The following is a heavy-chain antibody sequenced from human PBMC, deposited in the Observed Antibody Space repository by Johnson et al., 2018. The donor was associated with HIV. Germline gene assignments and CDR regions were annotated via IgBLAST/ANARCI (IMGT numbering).Heavy chain of an antibody. V-gene: IGHV3-11*04. CDR2: ISGSGGST. Sequence: QVQLVESGGGLVKPGGSLRLSCTASGFSFSDYYMSWIRQAPGKGLEWVSYISGSGGSTYYADSVKGRFTISRDNSKNTLYLQMNSLRAEDTAVYYCARDTYYYDSSGYLDAFDIWGQGTMVTVSS. J-gene: IGHJ3*02. CDR3: ARDTYYYDSSGYLDAFDI. D-gene: IGHD3-22*01. CDR1: GFSFSDYY.